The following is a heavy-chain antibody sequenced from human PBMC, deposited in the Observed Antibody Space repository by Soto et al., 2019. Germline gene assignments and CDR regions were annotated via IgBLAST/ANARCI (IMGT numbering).Heavy chain of an antibody. J-gene: IGHJ1*01. CDR2: IHNGGET. D-gene: IGHD2-15*01. CDR3: ARDSWSQY. Sequence: GGSLRLSFSASVFSVSSSYMNWVRQAPGKGLEWVSIIHNGGETYYADSVKGRFTVSRDNSKNTVFLQMNSLRVEDTAVYYCARDSWSQYWGQGTLVTVSS. V-gene: IGHV3-66*01. CDR1: VFSVSSSY.